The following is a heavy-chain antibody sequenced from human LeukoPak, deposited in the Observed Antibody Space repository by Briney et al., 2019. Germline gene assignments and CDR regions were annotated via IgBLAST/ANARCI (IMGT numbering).Heavy chain of an antibody. CDR1: GFTFSSYA. Sequence: GGSLRLSCAASGFTFSSYAMHWVRQAPGKGLEWVAVISYDGNNKYYADSVKGRITISRDNSKNTLYVQMNTLRVKDTALYYCAKAGSYWDFDYWGQGTLVTVSS. J-gene: IGHJ4*02. D-gene: IGHD1-26*01. CDR2: ISYDGNNK. V-gene: IGHV3-30*14. CDR3: AKAGSYWDFDY.